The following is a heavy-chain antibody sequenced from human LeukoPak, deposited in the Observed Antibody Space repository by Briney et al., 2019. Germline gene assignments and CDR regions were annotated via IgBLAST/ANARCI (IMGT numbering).Heavy chain of an antibody. V-gene: IGHV1-69*13. CDR2: IIPIFGTA. D-gene: IGHD1-14*01. CDR1: GGTFSSYA. Sequence: ASVKVSCKASGGTFSSYAISWVRQAPGQGLEWMGGIIPIFGTANYAQKFQGRVTITADESTSTAYMELSSLRPEDTAVYYCARIPDAGTVPTFDPWGQGTLVTVSS. CDR3: ARIPDAGTVPTFDP. J-gene: IGHJ5*02.